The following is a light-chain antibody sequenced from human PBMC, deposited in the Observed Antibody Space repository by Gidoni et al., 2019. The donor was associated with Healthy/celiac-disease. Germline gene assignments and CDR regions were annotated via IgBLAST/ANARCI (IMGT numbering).Light chain of an antibody. CDR2: AAS. CDR3: QQSYSTPLYT. J-gene: IGKJ2*01. CDR1: QSISSY. V-gene: IGKV1-39*01. Sequence: DIQMTQSPSSLSASVGDKVTITCRASQSISSYLNWHQQKPGKAPKLLIYAASSLQSGVPSRVSGSGSGTDFTLTISSLQPEDFATYYCQQSYSTPLYTFGQGTKLEIK.